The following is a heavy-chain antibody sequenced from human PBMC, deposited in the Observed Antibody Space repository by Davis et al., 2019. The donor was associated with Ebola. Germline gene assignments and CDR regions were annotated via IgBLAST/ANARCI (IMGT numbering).Heavy chain of an antibody. Sequence: GESLKISCSASGFIFSNYWMHWVRQAPGKGLEWVSGISGSGGSPSYADSVKGRFTISGDNSKNTLYLQMNSLRAEETAVYYCAKGPYSRMGAEYFQHWGQGTLVTVSS. CDR1: GFIFSNYW. CDR3: AKGPYSRMGAEYFQH. V-gene: IGHV3-23*01. CDR2: ISGSGGSP. J-gene: IGHJ1*01. D-gene: IGHD6-13*01.